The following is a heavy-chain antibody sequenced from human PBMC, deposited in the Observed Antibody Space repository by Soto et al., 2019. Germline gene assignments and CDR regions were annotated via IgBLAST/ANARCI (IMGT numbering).Heavy chain of an antibody. CDR2: IYHSGST. D-gene: IGHD3-22*01. CDR1: GGSISSGGYS. V-gene: IGHV4-30-2*01. CDR3: ARAVVVGHYYYYGMDV. J-gene: IGHJ6*02. Sequence: QLQLQESGSGLVKPSQTLSLTCAVSGGSISSGGYSWSWIRQPPGKGLEWIGYIYHSGSTYYNPSLKSRVTISVDRSKNQFSLKLSSVTAADTAVYYCARAVVVGHYYYYGMDVWGQGTTVTVSS.